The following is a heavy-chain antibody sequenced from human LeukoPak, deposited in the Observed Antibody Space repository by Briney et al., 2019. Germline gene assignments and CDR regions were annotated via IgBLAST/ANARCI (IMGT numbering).Heavy chain of an antibody. CDR3: ARCGSSGGSCFNWLDP. V-gene: IGHV5-51*01. D-gene: IGHD2-15*01. Sequence: GESLKISCKGSGYSFTSYWIGWVRQMPGKGLEWMGIIYPGDSDTRYSPSFQGQVTISADKSISTAYLQWSSLKASDTAMYYCARCGSSGGSCFNWLDPWGQGTLVTVSS. CDR1: GYSFTSYW. CDR2: IYPGDSDT. J-gene: IGHJ5*02.